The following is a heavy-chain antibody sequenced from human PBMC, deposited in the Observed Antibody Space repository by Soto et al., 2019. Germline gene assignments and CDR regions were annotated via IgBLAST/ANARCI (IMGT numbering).Heavy chain of an antibody. V-gene: IGHV1-58*01. D-gene: IGHD2-15*01. CDR1: GFTFTNSA. Sequence: SVKVSCKASGFTFTNSAVQWVRQARGQRLEWIGWIVVGSGNTNYAQKFQERVTITRDMSTSTAYMELSSLRSEDTAVYYCASSSEGYCSGVGCYSFLQHWGQGTLVTVPQ. J-gene: IGHJ1*01. CDR3: ASSSEGYCSGVGCYSFLQH. CDR2: IVVGSGNT.